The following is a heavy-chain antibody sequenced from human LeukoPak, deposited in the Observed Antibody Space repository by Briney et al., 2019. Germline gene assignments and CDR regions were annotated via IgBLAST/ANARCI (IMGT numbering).Heavy chain of an antibody. CDR1: GYTFTSYD. CDR3: ACMACSTATCWIAY. J-gene: IGHJ4*02. CDR2: MNPNSGNT. Sequence: GASVKVSCKASGYTFTSYDINWVRQATGQGLEWMGWMNPNSGNTGYAQKFQGRVTITRNTSISTAYMELNSLRADDTAVYYCACMACSTATCWIAYWGQGTLVTVSS. D-gene: IGHD2-2*01. V-gene: IGHV1-8*03.